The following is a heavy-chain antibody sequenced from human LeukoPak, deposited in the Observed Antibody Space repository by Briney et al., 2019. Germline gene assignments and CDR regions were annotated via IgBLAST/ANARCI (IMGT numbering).Heavy chain of an antibody. CDR3: VRGGSSSWPYYYYYMDV. CDR1: GASISSYY. CDR2: LYNTRNT. V-gene: IGHV4-59*01. Sequence: SETLSLTCTVSGASISSYYWSWIRQPPGKGLEWIGYLYNTRNTYYNPSLKSRVTISVDTSKNQFSLRLSSVTAADTAVYYCVRGGSSSWPYYYYYMDVWGKGTTVTVSS. D-gene: IGHD6-13*01. J-gene: IGHJ6*03.